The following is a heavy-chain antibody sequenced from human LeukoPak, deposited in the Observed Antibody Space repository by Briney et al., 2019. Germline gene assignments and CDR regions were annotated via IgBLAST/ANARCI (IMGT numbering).Heavy chain of an antibody. CDR2: INWNGGST. CDR3: ARGFCTNGVCYLFDC. J-gene: IGHJ4*02. Sequence: GGSLRLSCAASGFTFDDYGMSWVRQAPGKGLEWVSGINWNGGSTGYADSVKGRFTISRDNAKNSLYLQMNSLRVEDTALYYRARGFCTNGVCYLFDCWRQGTLVTVSS. D-gene: IGHD2-8*01. CDR1: GFTFDDYG. V-gene: IGHV3-20*04.